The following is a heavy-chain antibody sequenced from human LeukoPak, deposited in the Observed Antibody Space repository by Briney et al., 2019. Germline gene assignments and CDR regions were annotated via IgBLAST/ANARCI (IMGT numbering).Heavy chain of an antibody. CDR3: AKERWRQQLVRPELFDY. Sequence: GGSLRLSCAASGFTFSSYGMHWVREAPGKGLEWVAVISYDGSNKYYADSVKGRFTISRDNSKNTLYLQMNSLRAEDTAVYYCAKERWRQQLVRPELFDYWGQGTLVTVSS. V-gene: IGHV3-30*18. D-gene: IGHD6-13*01. CDR2: ISYDGSNK. CDR1: GFTFSSYG. J-gene: IGHJ4*02.